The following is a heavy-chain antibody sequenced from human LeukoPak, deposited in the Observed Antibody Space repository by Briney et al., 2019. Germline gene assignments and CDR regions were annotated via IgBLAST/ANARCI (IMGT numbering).Heavy chain of an antibody. CDR2: ISSSSSYI. J-gene: IGHJ4*02. CDR3: AREPLYYYDSSGYYPYYFDY. Sequence: GGSLRLSCAASGFTFSSYSMNWVRQAPGKGLEWVSSISSSSSYIYYADSAKGRFTISRDNAKNSLYLQMNSLRAEDTAVYYCAREPLYYYDSSGYYPYYFDYWGQGTLVTVSS. CDR1: GFTFSSYS. V-gene: IGHV3-21*01. D-gene: IGHD3-22*01.